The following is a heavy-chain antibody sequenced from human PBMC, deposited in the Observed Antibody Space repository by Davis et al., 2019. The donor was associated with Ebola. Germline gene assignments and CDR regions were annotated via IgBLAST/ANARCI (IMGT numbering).Heavy chain of an antibody. Sequence: MPSETLSLTCTVSGGSISSSSYYWSWIRQPPGKGLEWIGYIYYSGTTHYNPSLRGRVTISVDTSKKHFSLKLGSVTAADTAVYYCARGSQWLGPDYWGQGTLVTVSS. CDR1: GGSISSSSYY. D-gene: IGHD6-19*01. CDR2: IYYSGTT. J-gene: IGHJ4*02. CDR3: ARGSQWLGPDY. V-gene: IGHV4-61*03.